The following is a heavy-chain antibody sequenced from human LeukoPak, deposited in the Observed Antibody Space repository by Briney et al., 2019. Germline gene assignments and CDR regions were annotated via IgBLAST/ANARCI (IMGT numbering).Heavy chain of an antibody. V-gene: IGHV3-7*01. CDR2: IKQDGSEK. CDR1: GFTFSSYW. D-gene: IGHD6-13*01. J-gene: IGHJ4*02. Sequence: GGSLRLSCAASGFTFSSYWMSWVRQAPGKGLEWVANIKQDGSEKYYVDSVKGRFTISRDNAKNSLYLQMNSLRAEDTAVYYCARGSSSSWYQFDYWDQGTLVTVSS. CDR3: ARGSSSSWYQFDY.